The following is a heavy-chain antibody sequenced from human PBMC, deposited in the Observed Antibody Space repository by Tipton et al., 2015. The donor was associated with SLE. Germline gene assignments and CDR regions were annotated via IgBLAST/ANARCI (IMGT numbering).Heavy chain of an antibody. D-gene: IGHD1/OR15-1a*01. CDR1: GGSFSGYY. J-gene: IGHJ2*01. V-gene: IGHV4-34*01. CDR3: ARVPLGQRQTGYWYFDL. CDR2: INHSGNT. Sequence: TLSLTCAVYGGSFSGYYWPWIRQPPGKGLEWIGEINHSGNTNFNSSLKSRVTISVDTSRNQFSLKLTSVTAADTAVYFCARVPLGQRQTGYWYFDLWGRGTLVTVSS.